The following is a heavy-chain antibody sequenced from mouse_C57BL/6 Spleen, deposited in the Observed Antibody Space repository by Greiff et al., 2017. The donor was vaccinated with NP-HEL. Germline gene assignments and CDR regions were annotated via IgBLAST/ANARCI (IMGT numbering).Heavy chain of an antibody. CDR2: IYPGAGDT. V-gene: IGHV1-80*01. CDR1: GYAFSSYW. J-gene: IGHJ2*01. Sequence: QVQLKESGAELVKPGASVKISCKASGYAFSSYWMHWVKQRPGRGLAWIGQIYPGAGDTNYNGKFKGKATLTADKSSSTAYMQLSSLTSEDSAVYYCAREDYDGSSDYWGQGTTLTVSS. D-gene: IGHD1-1*01. CDR3: AREDYDGSSDY.